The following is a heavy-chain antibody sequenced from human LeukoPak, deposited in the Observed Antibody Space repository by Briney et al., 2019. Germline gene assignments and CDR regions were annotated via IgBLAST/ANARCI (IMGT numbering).Heavy chain of an antibody. J-gene: IGHJ4*02. Sequence: PGGSLRLSCAASGFTFSDHYMDWVRQAPGKGLEWVSFISTSSSYIYYADSVKGRFTISRHNAKNSLYLEMNSLRAEDTAVYYCARDSGGYFDRNHFDNWGQGTLVTVSS. CDR2: ISTSSSYI. D-gene: IGHD3-9*01. V-gene: IGHV3-21*06. CDR3: ARDSGGYFDRNHFDN. CDR1: GFTFSDHY.